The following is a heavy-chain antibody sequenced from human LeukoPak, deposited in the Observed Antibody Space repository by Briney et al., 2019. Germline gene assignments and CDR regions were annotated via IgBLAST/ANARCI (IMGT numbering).Heavy chain of an antibody. CDR3: ARQAVARPFDL. J-gene: IGHJ3*01. CDR2: TSSSSAYI. CDR1: GFIFSDYS. Sequence: GGSLRLSCVASGFIFSDYSMDWVRQAPGKGLEWVSSTSSSSAYIFYSDSVKGRFTISRDNAQSSLYLQMNSLRAGDTAVYYCARQAVARPFDLWGQGTMVAVSS. V-gene: IGHV3-21*06.